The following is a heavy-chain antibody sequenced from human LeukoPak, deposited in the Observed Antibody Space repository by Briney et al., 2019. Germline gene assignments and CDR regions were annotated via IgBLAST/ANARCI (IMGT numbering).Heavy chain of an antibody. Sequence: GGSLRLSCAASGFTFSSYAMHWVRQAPGKGLEWVAVISYDGSNKYYADSVKGRFTISRDNSKNTLYLQMNSLRAEDTAVYYCARDIQEYCSGGSCTGLGYWGQGSLVTVSS. D-gene: IGHD2-15*01. J-gene: IGHJ4*02. CDR3: ARDIQEYCSGGSCTGLGY. V-gene: IGHV3-30*04. CDR1: GFTFSSYA. CDR2: ISYDGSNK.